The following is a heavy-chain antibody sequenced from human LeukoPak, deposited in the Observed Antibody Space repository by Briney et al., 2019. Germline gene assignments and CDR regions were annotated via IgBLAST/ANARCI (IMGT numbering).Heavy chain of an antibody. CDR3: ARDIAGATKGGWFDT. D-gene: IGHD1-26*01. CDR1: GYTFTDFY. J-gene: IGHJ5*02. CDR2: MNPNSGNT. V-gene: IGHV1-8*02. Sequence: ASVKVSCKASGYTFTDFYTHLLRQAPGQGLEWMGWMNPNSGNTGYAQKFQGRVTMTRNTSISTAYMELSSLRSEDTALYYCARDIAGATKGGWFDTWGQGTPVTVSS.